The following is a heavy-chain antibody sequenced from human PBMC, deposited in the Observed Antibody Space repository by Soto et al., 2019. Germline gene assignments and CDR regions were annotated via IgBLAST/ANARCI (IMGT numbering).Heavy chain of an antibody. CDR2: IWYDGSNK. Sequence: QVQLVESGGGVVQPGRSLRLSCAASGFTFSSNGMHWVRQAPGKGLEWVAVIWYDGSNKYYADSVKGRFTISRDNSKNTLYLQMNSLRAEDTAVYYCARDFEYYGSGEQDWGQGTLVTVSS. J-gene: IGHJ4*02. D-gene: IGHD3-10*01. CDR1: GFTFSSNG. CDR3: ARDFEYYGSGEQD. V-gene: IGHV3-33*01.